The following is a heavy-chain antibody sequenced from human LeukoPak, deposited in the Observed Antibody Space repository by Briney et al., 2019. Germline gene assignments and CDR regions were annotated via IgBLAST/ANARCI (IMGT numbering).Heavy chain of an antibody. V-gene: IGHV1-46*01. CDR1: GYTFTSYY. J-gene: IGHJ4*02. Sequence: ASVKVSCKASGYTFTSYYMHWVRQAPGQGLEWMGIINPSGGSTSYAQKFQGRVTMTRDMSTSTVYMELSSLRSEDTAVYYCAVDDGGSRGDYETFDYWGQGTLVTVSS. CDR3: AVDDGGSRGDYETFDY. CDR2: INPSGGST. D-gene: IGHD4-17*01.